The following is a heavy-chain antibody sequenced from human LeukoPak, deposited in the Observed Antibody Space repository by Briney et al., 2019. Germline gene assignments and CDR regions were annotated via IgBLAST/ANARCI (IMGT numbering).Heavy chain of an antibody. CDR3: AREGFYCSGGSCHASAFDI. J-gene: IGHJ3*02. D-gene: IGHD2-15*01. CDR2: IYTSGST. CDR1: GGSISSGSYY. V-gene: IGHV4-61*02. Sequence: SETLSLTCTVSGGSISSGSYYWSWIRQPAGKGLEWIGRIYTSGSTNYNPSLKSRVTISVDTSKNQFSLKLSSVTAADTAVYYCAREGFYCSGGSCHASAFDIWGQGTIVTVSS.